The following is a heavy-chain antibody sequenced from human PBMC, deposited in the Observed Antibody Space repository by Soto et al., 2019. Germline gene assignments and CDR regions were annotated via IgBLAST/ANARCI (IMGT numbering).Heavy chain of an antibody. J-gene: IGHJ4*02. CDR1: GYSFTSYW. D-gene: IGHD3-22*01. CDR2: IYPGDSDT. V-gene: IGHV5-51*01. CDR3: ARGSDSSGYYVPSLVYFDF. Sequence: GESLKISCKGSGYSFTSYWIGWVRQMPGKGLEWMGIIYPGDSDTRYSPSFQGQVTISADKSISTAYLQWSSLKASDTAMYYWARGSDSSGYYVPSLVYFDFWGQGTLDTVSS.